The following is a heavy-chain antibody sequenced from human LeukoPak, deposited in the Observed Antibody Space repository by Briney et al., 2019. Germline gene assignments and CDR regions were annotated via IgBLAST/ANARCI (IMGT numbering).Heavy chain of an antibody. CDR1: GYTFTGYY. D-gene: IGHD2-2*01. Sequence: ASVKVSCKASGYTFTGYYMHWVRQAPGQGLEWMGWINPNSGGTNYAQKFQGRVTMTRDTSISTAYMELSRLRSDGTAVYYCARFVPHQVVPAEGAFDPWGQGTLVTVSS. CDR3: ARFVPHQVVPAEGAFDP. V-gene: IGHV1-2*02. CDR2: INPNSGGT. J-gene: IGHJ5*02.